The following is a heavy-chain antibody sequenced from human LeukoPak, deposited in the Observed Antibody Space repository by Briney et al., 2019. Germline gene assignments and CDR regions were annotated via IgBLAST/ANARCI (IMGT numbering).Heavy chain of an antibody. V-gene: IGHV4-59*01. CDR2: IYYSGST. J-gene: IGHJ4*02. CDR3: ARDLLQQQLGTAYFDY. D-gene: IGHD6-13*01. Sequence: SETLSLTCTVSGGSISSYYWSWIRQPPGKGLEWIGYIYYSGSTNYNPSLKSRVTISVDTSKNQFSLKLSSVAAADTAVYYCARDLLQQQLGTAYFDYWGQGTLVTVSS. CDR1: GGSISSYY.